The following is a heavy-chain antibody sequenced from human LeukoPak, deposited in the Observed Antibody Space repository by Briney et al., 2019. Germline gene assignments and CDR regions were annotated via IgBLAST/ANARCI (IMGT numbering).Heavy chain of an antibody. J-gene: IGHJ3*02. CDR3: ANNPTKQLGAFDI. CDR2: IRYDGSNK. CDR1: GFTFSSYG. Sequence: GGSLRLSCAASGFTFSSYGMHWVRQAPDKGLEWVAFIRYDGSNKYYADSVKGRFTISRDNSKNTLYLQMNSLRAEDTAVYYCANNPTKQLGAFDIWGQGTMVTVSS. D-gene: IGHD6-13*01. V-gene: IGHV3-30*02.